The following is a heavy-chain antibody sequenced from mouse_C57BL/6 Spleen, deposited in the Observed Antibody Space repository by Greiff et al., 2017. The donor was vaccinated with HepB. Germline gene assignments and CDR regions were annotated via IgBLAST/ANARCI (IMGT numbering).Heavy chain of an antibody. D-gene: IGHD1-1*02. Sequence: EVKLMESEGGLVQPGSSMKLSCTASGFTFSDCYMAWVRQVPGKGLEWVANINYDGSSTYYLDSFKSRFIISRDNAKNILYLQMSSLKSEDTATYYCAREGGYYLDYWGQGTTLTVSS. V-gene: IGHV5-16*01. CDR1: GFTFSDCY. CDR2: INYDGSST. CDR3: AREGGYYLDY. J-gene: IGHJ2*01.